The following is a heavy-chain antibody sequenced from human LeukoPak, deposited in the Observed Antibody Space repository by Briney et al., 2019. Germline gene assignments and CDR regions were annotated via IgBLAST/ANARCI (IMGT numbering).Heavy chain of an antibody. J-gene: IGHJ4*02. V-gene: IGHV3-66*01. CDR1: GFTVNSND. CDR3: ARDLRGNRDY. Sequence: GGSLRLSWAASGFTVNSNDVSWVRQAPGKGLEWVAVIYSGGSTYYADSVKGRFTISRDNSKKTLFLQMNSLRAEDTAVYFCARDLRGNRDYWGQGTLVTVSS. D-gene: IGHD4-23*01. CDR2: IYSGGST.